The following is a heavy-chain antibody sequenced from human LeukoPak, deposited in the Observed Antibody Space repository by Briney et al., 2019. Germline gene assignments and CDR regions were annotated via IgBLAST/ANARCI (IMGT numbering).Heavy chain of an antibody. D-gene: IGHD3-10*01. CDR3: AKVNASITMVRGVITVGAYFDY. V-gene: IGHV3-23*01. CDR1: GFTFSSYA. J-gene: IGHJ4*02. Sequence: GGPLRLSCAASGFTFSSYAMSWVRQAPGKGLEWVSAISGSGGSTYYADSVKGRFTISRDNSKNTLYLQMNSLRAEDTAVYYCAKVNASITMVRGVITVGAYFDYWGQGTLVTVSS. CDR2: ISGSGGST.